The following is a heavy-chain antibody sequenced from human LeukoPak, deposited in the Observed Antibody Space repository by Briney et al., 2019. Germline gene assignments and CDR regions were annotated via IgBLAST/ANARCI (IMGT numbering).Heavy chain of an antibody. CDR3: ARQLTYYYDSSGYHRAFDI. CDR1: GGSISSYY. D-gene: IGHD3-22*01. J-gene: IGHJ3*02. Sequence: SETLSLTCTVSGGSISSYYWSWIRQPPGKGLEWIGYIYYSGSTNYNPSLKSRVTISVDTSKNQFSLKLSSVTAADTAVYYCARQLTYYYDSSGYHRAFDIWGQGTMVTVSS. V-gene: IGHV4-59*08. CDR2: IYYSGST.